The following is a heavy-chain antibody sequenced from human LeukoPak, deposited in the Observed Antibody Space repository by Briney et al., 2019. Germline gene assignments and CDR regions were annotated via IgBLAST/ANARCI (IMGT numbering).Heavy chain of an antibody. V-gene: IGHV3-30*18. J-gene: IGHJ4*02. CDR3: AKESGPXATEY. CDR2: ISYDGSNK. Sequence: GGSLRLSCAASGFTFSSYGMHWVRQAPGKGLEWVAVISYDGSNKYYADSVKGRFTISRDNSKNTLYLQMNSLRAEDTAVYYCAKESGPXATEYWGQGTLVTVS. CDR1: GFTFSSYG.